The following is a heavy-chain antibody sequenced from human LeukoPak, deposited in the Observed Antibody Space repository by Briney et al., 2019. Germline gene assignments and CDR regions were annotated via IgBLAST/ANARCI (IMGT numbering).Heavy chain of an antibody. D-gene: IGHD1-14*01. CDR3: PKKTGDY. Sequence: GGSLRLSCAASGFTFSSYAMTWVRQAPGKGLEWVSGISGSDGSTYYADSVKGRFTISRDNSKKTLYLQMNSLRAEDTAVYYCPKKTGDYWGQGTLVTVSS. V-gene: IGHV3-23*01. J-gene: IGHJ4*02. CDR1: GFTFSSYA. CDR2: ISGSDGST.